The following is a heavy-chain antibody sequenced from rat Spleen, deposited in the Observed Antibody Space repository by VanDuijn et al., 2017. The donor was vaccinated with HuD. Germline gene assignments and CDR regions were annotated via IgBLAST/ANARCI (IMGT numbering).Heavy chain of an antibody. J-gene: IGHJ4*01. V-gene: IGHV5-31*01. D-gene: IGHD4-3*01. CDR1: GFTFNNYW. Sequence: EVQLVESGGGLVQPGRSLKLSCAASGFTFNNYWMTWIRQAPGKGLEWVASITNTGDNAHYPDFVKGRFTISRDNAKRTLYLQMNSLQPEDTGTYYCARHLREASGVMDVWGQGASVTVSS. CDR3: ARHLREASGVMDV. CDR2: ITNTGDNA.